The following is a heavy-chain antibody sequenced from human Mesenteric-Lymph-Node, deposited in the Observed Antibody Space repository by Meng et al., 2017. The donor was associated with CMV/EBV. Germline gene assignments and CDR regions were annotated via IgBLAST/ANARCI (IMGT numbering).Heavy chain of an antibody. Sequence: SETLSLTCTVSGYSISSGYYWGWIRQPPGKGLEWIGSIYHSGSTYYNPSLKSRVTISVDTSKNQFSLKLSSVTAADTAVYYCARARDVGSSESNWFAPWGQGTPVTVSS. CDR2: IYHSGST. D-gene: IGHD2-2*01. J-gene: IGHJ5*02. CDR3: ARARDVGSSESNWFAP. V-gene: IGHV4-38-2*02. CDR1: GYSISSGYY.